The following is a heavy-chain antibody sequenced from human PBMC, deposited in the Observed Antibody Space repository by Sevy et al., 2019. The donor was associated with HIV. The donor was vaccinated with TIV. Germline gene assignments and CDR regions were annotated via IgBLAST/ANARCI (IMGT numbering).Heavy chain of an antibody. CDR1: GFTFRNYA. Sequence: GGSLRLSCAASGFTFRNYAMNWVRQAPGKGLEWVSGISGTGGTGDKTSYADSVKGRFTISRDDSKNSLYLQLNTLRAEDTAIYYCARKYDSSGYFDYWGQGTLVTVSS. CDR3: ARKYDSSGYFDY. CDR2: ISGTGGTGDKT. D-gene: IGHD3-22*01. J-gene: IGHJ4*02. V-gene: IGHV3-23*01.